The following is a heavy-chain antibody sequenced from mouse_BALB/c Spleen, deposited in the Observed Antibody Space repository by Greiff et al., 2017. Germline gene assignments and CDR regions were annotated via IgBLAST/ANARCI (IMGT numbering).Heavy chain of an antibody. D-gene: IGHD2-1*01. CDR1: GFTFSSYG. Sequence: EVKLVESGGDLVKPGGSLKLSCAASGFTFSSYGMSWVRQTPDKRLEWVATISSGGSYTYYPDSVKGRFTISRDNAKNTLYLQMSSLKSEDTAMYYCARGKPDYFDYWGQGTTLTVSS. CDR2: ISSGGSYT. J-gene: IGHJ2*01. CDR3: ARGKPDYFDY. V-gene: IGHV5-6*01.